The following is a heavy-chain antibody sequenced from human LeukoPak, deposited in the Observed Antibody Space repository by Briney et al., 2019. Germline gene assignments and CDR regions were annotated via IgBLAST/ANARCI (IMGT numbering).Heavy chain of an antibody. CDR1: GYTFTGYY. D-gene: IGHD3-22*01. CDR2: INPNSGGT. V-gene: IGHV1-2*02. CDR3: ARNYYDSSGHWYFDL. Sequence: ASVKVSCKASGYTFTGYYMHWVRQAPGQGLEWMGWINPNSGGTNYAQKFQGRVTMTRDTSISTAYMEQSRLRSDDTAVYYCARNYYDSSGHWYFDLWGRGTLVTVSS. J-gene: IGHJ2*01.